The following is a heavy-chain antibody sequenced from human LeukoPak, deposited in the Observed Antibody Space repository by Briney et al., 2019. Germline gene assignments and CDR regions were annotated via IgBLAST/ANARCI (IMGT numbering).Heavy chain of an antibody. D-gene: IGHD3-10*01. CDR3: AKDPSYYYGSGSYCER. CDR1: GFTFSSYA. CDR2: ISGSGGST. J-gene: IGHJ4*02. V-gene: IGHV3-23*01. Sequence: GGFLRLSCAASGFTFSSYAMSWVRQAPGKGLEWVSAISGSGGSTYYADSVKGRFTISRDNSKNTVYLQMNSLRAEDTAVYYCAKDPSYYYGSGSYCERWGQGTLVTVSS.